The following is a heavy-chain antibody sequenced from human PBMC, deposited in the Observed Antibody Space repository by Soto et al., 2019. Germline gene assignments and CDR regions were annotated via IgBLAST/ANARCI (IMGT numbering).Heavy chain of an antibody. CDR3: AKAVRVAHRRDGYNYDY. Sequence: PGGSLRLSCAASGFTFSSYAMSWVRQAPGKGLEWVSAISGSGGSTYYADSVKGRFTISRDNSKNTLYLQMNSLRAEDTAVYYCAKAVRVAHRRDGYNYDYWGQGTLVTVSS. J-gene: IGHJ4*02. CDR1: GFTFSSYA. CDR2: ISGSGGST. V-gene: IGHV3-23*01. D-gene: IGHD5-12*01.